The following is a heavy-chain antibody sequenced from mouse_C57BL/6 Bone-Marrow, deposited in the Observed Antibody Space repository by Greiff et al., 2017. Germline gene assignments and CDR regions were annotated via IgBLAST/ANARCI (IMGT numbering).Heavy chain of an antibody. Sequence: QVQLQQSGPELVKPGASVKLSCKASGYTFTSYDINWVKQRPGQGLEWLGWIYPRAGSTKYNEKFKGKATLTVDTSSSTAYMELHSLTSEDSAVYFCARPYYYGSRYFDVWGTGTTVTVSS. CDR1: GYTFTSYD. D-gene: IGHD1-1*01. CDR3: ARPYYYGSRYFDV. CDR2: IYPRAGST. V-gene: IGHV1-85*01. J-gene: IGHJ1*03.